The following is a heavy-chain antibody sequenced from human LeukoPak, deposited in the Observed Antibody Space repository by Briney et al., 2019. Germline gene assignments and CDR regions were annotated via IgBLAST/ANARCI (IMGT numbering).Heavy chain of an antibody. Sequence: AVKEPGESLKISCKGSGYSFTSYWIAWVRQMPGKGLEWMGIIYPGDSDTRYSPSFQGQVTISADKSISTAYLQWSSLKASDTAMYYCARQSRSNLRLGELSFDYWGQGTLVTVSS. J-gene: IGHJ4*02. CDR3: ARQSRSNLRLGELSFDY. CDR2: IYPGDSDT. D-gene: IGHD3-16*02. CDR1: GYSFTSYW. V-gene: IGHV5-51*01.